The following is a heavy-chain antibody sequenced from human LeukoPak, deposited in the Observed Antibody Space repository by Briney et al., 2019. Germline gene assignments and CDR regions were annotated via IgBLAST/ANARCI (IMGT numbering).Heavy chain of an antibody. CDR2: IRQDGGEK. D-gene: IGHD2-2*01. V-gene: IGHV3-7*01. CDR3: ARESLHSSRPERHIDY. CDR1: GFTFSNSW. J-gene: IGHJ4*02. Sequence: GGSLRLSCAASGFTFSNSWMSWVRQAPGKGLEWVANIRQDGGEKYYVDSVKGRLTTSRDNAKNSLYLQMDSLRVEDTAVYYCARESLHSSRPERHIDYWGQGTLVTVSS.